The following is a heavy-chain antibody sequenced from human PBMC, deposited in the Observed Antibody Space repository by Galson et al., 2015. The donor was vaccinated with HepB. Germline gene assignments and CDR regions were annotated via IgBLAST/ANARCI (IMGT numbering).Heavy chain of an antibody. CDR3: ARDASGFDGFDI. V-gene: IGHV3-30*04. CDR2: ISYDGSNI. Sequence: SLRLSCAASGFTFIDYDMHWVRQAPGKGLEWVARISYDGSNIYYADSVKGRFTISRDNSKNTLYLQVSSLRPEDTAVFYCARDASGFDGFDIWGQGTMVTVSS. J-gene: IGHJ3*02. CDR1: GFTFIDYD. D-gene: IGHD5-12*01.